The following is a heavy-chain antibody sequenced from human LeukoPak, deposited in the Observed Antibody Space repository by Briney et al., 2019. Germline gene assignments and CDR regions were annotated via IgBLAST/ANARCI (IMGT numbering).Heavy chain of an antibody. CDR2: IWSDGTNR. CDR1: GFIFSRHG. J-gene: IGHJ4*01. Sequence: GGSLRLSCAASGFIFSRHGMHWVRQAPGKGLEWVAVIWSDGTNRFYAESAKGRFTISRDNSQNKVFLQMNSLTVKDTATYYCARDAQRGFDYSNSLKNWGHGTLVTVSS. CDR3: ARDAQRGFDYSNSLKN. D-gene: IGHD4-11*01. V-gene: IGHV3-33*02.